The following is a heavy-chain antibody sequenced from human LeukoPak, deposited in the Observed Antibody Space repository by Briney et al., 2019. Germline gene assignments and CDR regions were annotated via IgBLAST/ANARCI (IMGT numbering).Heavy chain of an antibody. Sequence: SETLSLTCTVSGGSISSSSYYWGWIRQPPGKGLEWIGSIYYSGSTYYDPSLKSRVTISVDTSKNQFSLKLSSVTAADTAVYYCARGGSYYDFWSGYYSDHYYMDVWGKGTTVTVSS. D-gene: IGHD3-3*01. CDR3: ARGGSYYDFWSGYYSDHYYMDV. J-gene: IGHJ6*03. V-gene: IGHV4-39*01. CDR1: GGSISSSSYY. CDR2: IYYSGST.